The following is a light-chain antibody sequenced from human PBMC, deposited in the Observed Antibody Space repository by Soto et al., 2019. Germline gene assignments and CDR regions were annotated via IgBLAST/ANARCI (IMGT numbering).Light chain of an antibody. CDR3: QQYGSSRWT. Sequence: EIVLTQSPGTLSLSPGGRATLSCRASRSVSSSFLAWYQQKPGQAPRLLVYGASSRATGIPDRFSGSGSGTDFTLTISRLEPEDFAVYYCQQYGSSRWTFGQGTKVDIK. CDR1: RSVSSSF. V-gene: IGKV3-20*01. CDR2: GAS. J-gene: IGKJ1*01.